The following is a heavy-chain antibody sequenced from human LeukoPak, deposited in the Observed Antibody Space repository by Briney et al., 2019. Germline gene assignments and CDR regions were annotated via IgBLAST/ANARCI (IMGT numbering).Heavy chain of an antibody. J-gene: IGHJ4*02. D-gene: IGHD3-3*01. Sequence: TGGSLRLSCAASGFTFSSYSMNWVRQAPGKGLEWVSYISSSSSTIYYADSVKDRFTISRDNAKNSLYLQMNSLRAEDTAMYYCARDENDFWSGYLFFDYWGQGTLVTVSS. CDR1: GFTFSSYS. CDR3: ARDENDFWSGYLFFDY. V-gene: IGHV3-48*04. CDR2: ISSSSSTI.